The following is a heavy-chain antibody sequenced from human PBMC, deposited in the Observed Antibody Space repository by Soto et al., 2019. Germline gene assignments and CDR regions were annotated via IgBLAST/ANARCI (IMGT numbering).Heavy chain of an antibody. J-gene: IGHJ4*02. V-gene: IGHV1-58*01. CDR1: GFTFTSSA. D-gene: IGHD3-22*01. CDR3: AAPTYYYDSSGLH. Sequence: SVKVSCKASGFTFTSSAVQWVRQARGQRLEWIGWIVVGSGNTNYAQKFQERVTITRDMSTSTAYMELSSLRSEDTAVYYCAAPTYYYDSSGLHWGQGTLVTVSS. CDR2: IVVGSGNT.